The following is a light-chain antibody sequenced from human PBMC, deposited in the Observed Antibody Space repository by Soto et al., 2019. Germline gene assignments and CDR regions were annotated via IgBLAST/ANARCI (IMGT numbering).Light chain of an antibody. CDR3: QQYGNFPRT. CDR1: QSVICGD. J-gene: IGKJ1*01. Sequence: EVVLTQSPGTLSLSPGERATLSCRASQSVICGDLAWYQQKPGQAPRLLLYRTSSRVTGVPDRFSGSGSGTDFSLTISRLEPEDFAVYYCQQYGNFPRTFGQGTKVEIK. CDR2: RTS. V-gene: IGKV3-20*01.